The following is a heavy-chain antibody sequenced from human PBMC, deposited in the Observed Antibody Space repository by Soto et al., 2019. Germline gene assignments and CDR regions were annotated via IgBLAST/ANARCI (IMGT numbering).Heavy chain of an antibody. CDR3: ASRAMAVTWYDP. CDR1: GGTDGTYS. CDR2: IIPSLSTT. J-gene: IGHJ5*02. D-gene: IGHD6-19*01. V-gene: IGHV1-69*13. Sequence: GASVKVSCKVSGGTDGTYSINWVRQAPGQGLEWMGAIIPSLSTTNYAQRFQGRVTITADESTGTVYLELTSLKFEDTALYYCASRAMAVTWYDPWGQGTLVTVSS.